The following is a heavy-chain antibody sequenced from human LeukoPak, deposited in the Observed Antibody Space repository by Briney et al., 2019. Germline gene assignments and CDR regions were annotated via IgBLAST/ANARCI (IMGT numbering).Heavy chain of an antibody. CDR3: AKSLKRATITMIVVAFDY. D-gene: IGHD3-22*01. CDR2: ISGSDGST. Sequence: PGGSLRLSCAASGFTFSSYEMNWVRQAPGKGLEWVSGISGSDGSTYYADSVKGRFTISRDNSKNTLYLQMNSLRAEDTAVYYCAKSLKRATITMIVVAFDYWGQGTLVTVSS. J-gene: IGHJ4*02. V-gene: IGHV3-23*01. CDR1: GFTFSSYE.